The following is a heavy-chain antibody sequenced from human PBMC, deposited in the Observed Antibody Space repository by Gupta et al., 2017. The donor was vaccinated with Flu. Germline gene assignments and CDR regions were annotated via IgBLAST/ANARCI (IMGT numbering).Heavy chain of an antibody. CDR1: GFTFSSYS. Sequence: EVQLVESGGGLVTPGGSLRPSCAASGFTFSSYSMNWVRQAPGKGLEWVSSISSSSSYIYYADSVKGRFTISRDNAKNSLYLQMNSLRAEDTAVYYCASADYGDYYYYYGMDVWGQGTTVTVSS. D-gene: IGHD4-17*01. CDR3: ASADYGDYYYYYGMDV. V-gene: IGHV3-21*01. CDR2: ISSSSSYI. J-gene: IGHJ6*02.